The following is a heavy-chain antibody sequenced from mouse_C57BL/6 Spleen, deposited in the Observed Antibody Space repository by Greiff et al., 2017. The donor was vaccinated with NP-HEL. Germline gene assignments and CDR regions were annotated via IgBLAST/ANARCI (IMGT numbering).Heavy chain of an antibody. D-gene: IGHD4-1*02. CDR2: IYPGDGDT. CDR3: AREQLGQGFAY. Sequence: VQLQQSGPELVKPGASVKISCKASGYAFSSSWMNWVKQRPGKGLEWIGRIYPGDGDTNYNGKFKGKATLTADKSSSTAYMQLSSLASEDSAVYFCAREQLGQGFAYWGQGTLVTVSA. J-gene: IGHJ3*01. CDR1: GYAFSSSW. V-gene: IGHV1-82*01.